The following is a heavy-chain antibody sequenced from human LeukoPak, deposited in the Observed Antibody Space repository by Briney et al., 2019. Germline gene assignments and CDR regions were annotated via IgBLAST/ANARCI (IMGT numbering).Heavy chain of an antibody. V-gene: IGHV3-74*01. Sequence: GGSLRLSCAASGFTFSGHWMYWLRQAPGKGLAWVSRIHGDGSATNYASSMKGRFTVSRDNARNIVYLQMNSLREDDTAVYYCARDLNWGQVDYWGQGTLVTVSS. CDR2: IHGDGSAT. D-gene: IGHD7-27*01. CDR1: GFTFSGHW. CDR3: ARDLNWGQVDY. J-gene: IGHJ4*02.